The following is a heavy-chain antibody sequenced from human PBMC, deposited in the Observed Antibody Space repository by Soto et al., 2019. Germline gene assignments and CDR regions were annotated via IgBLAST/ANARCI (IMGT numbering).Heavy chain of an antibody. D-gene: IGHD6-13*01. V-gene: IGHV3-13*01. J-gene: IGHJ6*02. CDR3: ARDGGFKGRSSSWPAYYYYGMDV. CDR2: IGTAGDT. CDR1: GFTFSSYD. Sequence: GGSLRLSCAASGFTFSSYDMHWVRQATGKGLECVSAIGTAGDTYYPGSVKGRFTISRENAKNSLYLQMNSLRAEDTAVYYCARDGGFKGRSSSWPAYYYYGMDVWGQGTTVTVSS.